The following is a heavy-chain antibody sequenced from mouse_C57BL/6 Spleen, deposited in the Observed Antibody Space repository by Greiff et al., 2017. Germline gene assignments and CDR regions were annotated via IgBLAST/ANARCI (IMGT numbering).Heavy chain of an antibody. D-gene: IGHD2-12*01. J-gene: IGHJ3*01. CDR3: ARDDEGFAY. V-gene: IGHV2-9-1*01. CDR1: GFSLTSYA. CDR2: IWPGGGT. Sequence: QVQLKESGPGLVAPSQSLSITCTVSGFSLTSYAISWVRQPPGKGLEWLGVIWPGGGTNYNSALKSRLSISKDNSKSQVFLKMNSLQTDDTARYYCARDDEGFAYWGQGTLVTVSA.